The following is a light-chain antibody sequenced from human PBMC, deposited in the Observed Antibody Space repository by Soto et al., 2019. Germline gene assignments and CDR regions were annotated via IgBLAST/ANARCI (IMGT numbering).Light chain of an antibody. V-gene: IGLV3-1*01. Sequence: SYELTQPPSVSVSPGQTASITCSGDKLGDKYACWYQQKSGQSPVLVIYQDSKRPSGIPERFSGSNSGNTATLTISGTQAMDEADYYCQAWDSSTALVFGTGTKLTVL. J-gene: IGLJ1*01. CDR3: QAWDSSTALV. CDR1: KLGDKY. CDR2: QDS.